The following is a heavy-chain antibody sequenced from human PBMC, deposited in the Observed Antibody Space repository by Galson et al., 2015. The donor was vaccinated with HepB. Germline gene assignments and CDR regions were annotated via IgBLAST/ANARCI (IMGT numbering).Heavy chain of an antibody. Sequence: SLRLSCAASGFTFSDYYMSWIRQAPGKGLEWVSYISSSGSTIYYADSVKGRFTISRDNAKNSLYLQMNSLRDEDTAVYYCARVERDSGSYYRHYQQLDYWGQGTLVTVSS. V-gene: IGHV3-11*04. CDR3: ARVERDSGSYYRHYQQLDY. D-gene: IGHD1-26*01. CDR2: ISSSGSTI. J-gene: IGHJ4*02. CDR1: GFTFSDYY.